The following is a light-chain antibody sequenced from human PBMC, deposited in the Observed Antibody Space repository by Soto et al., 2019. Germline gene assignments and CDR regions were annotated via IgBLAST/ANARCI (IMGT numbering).Light chain of an antibody. CDR3: SSYTSSSTLV. J-gene: IGLJ1*01. Sequence: QSALTQPASVSGSPVQSITISCTGTSSDVGGYNYVSWYQQHPGKAPKLMIYDVSNRPSGVSNRFSGSKSGNTASLTISGLRAEDEADYYCSSYTSSSTLVFGTGTKVTVL. CDR1: SSDVGGYNY. CDR2: DVS. V-gene: IGLV2-14*01.